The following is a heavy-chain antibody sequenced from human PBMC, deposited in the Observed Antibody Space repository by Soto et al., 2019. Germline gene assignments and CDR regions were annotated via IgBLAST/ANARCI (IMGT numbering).Heavy chain of an antibody. CDR3: AKGKGVGATPDGANC. Sequence: EMQVLESGGGLVQPGGSLRLSCAASGFTFSSYGMNWVRQAPGKGLEWVSGIRSDGDTTYNADSVKGRFTVSRDTSKNTVDLRMNSLRAEDTAVSYCAKGKGVGATPDGANCWGQGTLVTVSS. J-gene: IGHJ4*02. D-gene: IGHD1-26*01. V-gene: IGHV3-23*01. CDR2: IRSDGDTT. CDR1: GFTFSSYG.